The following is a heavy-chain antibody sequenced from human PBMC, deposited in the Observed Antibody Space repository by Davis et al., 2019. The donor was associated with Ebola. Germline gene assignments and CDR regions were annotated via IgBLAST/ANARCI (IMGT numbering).Heavy chain of an antibody. V-gene: IGHV1-46*01. Sequence: AASVKVFCKASGYTFTSYYMHWVRQAPGQGLEWMGIINPSGGSTSYAQKFQGRVTMTRDTSTSTVYMELSSLRSEDTAVYYCARSDVGYCSGGSCYPYYYYGMDVWGQGTTVTVSS. J-gene: IGHJ6*02. CDR3: ARSDVGYCSGGSCYPYYYYGMDV. CDR1: GYTFTSYY. CDR2: INPSGGST. D-gene: IGHD2-15*01.